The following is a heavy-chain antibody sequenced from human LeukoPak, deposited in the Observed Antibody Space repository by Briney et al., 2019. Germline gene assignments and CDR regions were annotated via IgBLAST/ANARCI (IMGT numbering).Heavy chain of an antibody. Sequence: SVKVSCKASGGTFSSYAISWVRQAPGQGLERMGGIIPIFGTANYAQKFQGRVTITADESTSTAYMELSSPRSEDTAVYYCAREEGGSYLPHWYFDLWGRGTLVTVSS. V-gene: IGHV1-69*01. CDR3: AREEGGSYLPHWYFDL. CDR2: IIPIFGTA. J-gene: IGHJ2*01. CDR1: GGTFSSYA. D-gene: IGHD1-26*01.